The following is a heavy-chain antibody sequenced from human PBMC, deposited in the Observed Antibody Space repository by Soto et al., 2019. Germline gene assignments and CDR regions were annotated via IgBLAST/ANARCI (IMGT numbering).Heavy chain of an antibody. J-gene: IGHJ4*02. CDR2: VSYTGNT. CDR1: GGYINSYY. D-gene: IGHD6-25*01. Sequence: SETLSLTCTVSGGYINSYYWSWVRQPPGKGLEWLGYVSYTGNTIYNPSLKSRVGISVDTSKNQLSLRLSSVTAADTAIYYCARHNVEGGYRYFDNWGQGTLGTVSS. V-gene: IGHV4-59*08. CDR3: ARHNVEGGYRYFDN.